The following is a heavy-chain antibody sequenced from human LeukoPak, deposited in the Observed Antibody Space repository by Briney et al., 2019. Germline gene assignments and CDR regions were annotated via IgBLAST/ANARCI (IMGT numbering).Heavy chain of an antibody. D-gene: IGHD6-13*01. V-gene: IGHV4-59*01. J-gene: IGHJ3*02. Sequence: SETLSLTCTVSGGSITSYYWSWIRQPPGKGLEWIGYIYYSGSTNYNPSLKSRVTISVDTSKNQFSLKLSSVTAADTAAYYCAREKPSIAAAFDAFDIWGQGTMVTVSS. CDR2: IYYSGST. CDR3: AREKPSIAAAFDAFDI. CDR1: GGSITSYY.